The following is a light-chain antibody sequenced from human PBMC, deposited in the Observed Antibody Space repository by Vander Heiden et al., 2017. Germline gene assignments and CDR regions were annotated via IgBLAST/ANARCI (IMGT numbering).Light chain of an antibody. V-gene: IGKV1-39*01. J-gene: IGKJ4*01. CDR1: HFMSTY. CDR2: DAS. CDR3: QQSYTVPLT. Sequence: DVRLTQAPPALSAAVGDRVTLTRRYSHFMSTYLKWYQQKPGKAPKFLIYDASRLQAGVPSRFTGSGSGKDFTLTITSLQPEDVATYYCQQSYTVPLTFGGGTKVEI.